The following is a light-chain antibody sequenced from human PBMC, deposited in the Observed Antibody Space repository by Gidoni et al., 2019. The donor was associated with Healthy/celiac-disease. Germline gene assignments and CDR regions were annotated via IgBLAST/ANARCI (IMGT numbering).Light chain of an antibody. CDR2: DVR. CDR1: SRDVGGYNY. V-gene: IGLV2-14*01. J-gene: IGLJ2*01. Sequence: QSALTQPAAVSGSPGQSITISCTGTSRDVGGYNYVSWYQQHPGNAPQLMIYDVRNRPSGVSHRSSGSKAGTTASLTISVLSAEDAADYYCSSYTSSSFVVFGGGTKLTVL. CDR3: SSYTSSSFVV.